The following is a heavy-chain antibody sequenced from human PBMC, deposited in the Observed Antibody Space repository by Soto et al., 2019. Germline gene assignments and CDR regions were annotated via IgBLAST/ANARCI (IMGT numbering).Heavy chain of an antibody. Sequence: SETLSHTCTVWGGSIKSAGHSRVWMRQSPGKGLEWIEYRYHSGSSYYNPSLDSRVTISADRSKAQFYLTLTSVTAAATAVDYCARPGYNVWFLALWGLGTPVTVSS. CDR1: GGSIKSAGHS. J-gene: IGHJ4*02. CDR2: RYHSGSS. D-gene: IGHD3-9*01. V-gene: IGHV4-30-2*06. CDR3: ARPGYNVWFLAL.